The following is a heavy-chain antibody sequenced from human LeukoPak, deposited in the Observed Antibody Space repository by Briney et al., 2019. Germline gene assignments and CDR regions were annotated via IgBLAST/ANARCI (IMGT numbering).Heavy chain of an antibody. CDR2: ISSSGSTI. CDR1: GFTFSDYY. J-gene: IGHJ3*02. Sequence: GGSLRLSCAASGFTFSDYYMSWIRQAPGKGLEWVSYISSSGSTIYYADSVKGRFTISRDNAKDSLYLQMNSLRAEDTAVYYCARGQDGYDSDAFDIWGQGTMVTVSS. D-gene: IGHD5-12*01. V-gene: IGHV3-11*04. CDR3: ARGQDGYDSDAFDI.